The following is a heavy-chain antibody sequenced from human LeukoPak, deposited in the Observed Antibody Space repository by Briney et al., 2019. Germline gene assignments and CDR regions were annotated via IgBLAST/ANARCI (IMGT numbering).Heavy chain of an antibody. D-gene: IGHD2-2*01. CDR3: VREGLECSGSSCQRAAFDY. CDR2: INGDGTSI. Sequence: GGSLRLSCAASGFTFTTYWMHWVRQVPGKGLVWVARINGDGTSIRHADSMKGRFTISRDNAKNTLYLQMNSLRDEDTAVYYCVREGLECSGSSCQRAAFDYWGQGTLVTVSS. CDR1: GFTFTTYW. V-gene: IGHV3-74*01. J-gene: IGHJ4*02.